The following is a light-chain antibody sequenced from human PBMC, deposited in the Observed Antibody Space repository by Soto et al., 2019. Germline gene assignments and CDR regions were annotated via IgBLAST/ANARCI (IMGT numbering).Light chain of an antibody. J-gene: IGLJ1*01. Sequence: QSALTQPASVSGSPGQSITISCTGTTSDVGGYYYVSWYQQYPGKAPKLMIYEASNRPSGVSNRFSGSKYGNTASLTISGLQAEDEADYYCSSYTTSSTLVFGTGTKVTVL. CDR2: EAS. CDR1: TSDVGGYYY. CDR3: SSYTTSSTLV. V-gene: IGLV2-14*01.